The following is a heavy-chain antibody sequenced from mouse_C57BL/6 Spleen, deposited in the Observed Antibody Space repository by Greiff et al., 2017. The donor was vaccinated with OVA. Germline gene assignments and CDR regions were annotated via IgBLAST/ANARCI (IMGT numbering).Heavy chain of an antibody. CDR1: GFTFSDYY. V-gene: IGHV5-12*01. CDR3: ARPSITTVDLYFDV. J-gene: IGHJ1*03. Sequence: EVKLMESGGGLVQPGGSLKLSCAASGFTFSDYYMYWVRQTPEKRLEWVAYISNGGGSTYYPDTVKGRFTISRDNAKNTLYLQMSRLKSEDTAMYYCARPSITTVDLYFDVWGTGTTVTVSS. D-gene: IGHD1-1*01. CDR2: ISNGGGST.